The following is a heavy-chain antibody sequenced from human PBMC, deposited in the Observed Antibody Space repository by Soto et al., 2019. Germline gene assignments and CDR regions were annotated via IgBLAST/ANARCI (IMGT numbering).Heavy chain of an antibody. D-gene: IGHD3-9*01. CDR3: AKTFTEYDIRPY. V-gene: IGHV3-23*01. Sequence: PGGSLRLSCASSGFTFSSYAMSLVRQAPGKGLEWVSAISGSGGSTYYADSVKGRFTISRDNSKNTLYLQMNSLRAEDTAVYYCAKTFTEYDIRPYWGQGTLVTVSS. J-gene: IGHJ4*02. CDR1: GFTFSSYA. CDR2: ISGSGGST.